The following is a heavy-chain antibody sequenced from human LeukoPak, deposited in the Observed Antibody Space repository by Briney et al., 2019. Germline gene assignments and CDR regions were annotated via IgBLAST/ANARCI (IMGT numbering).Heavy chain of an antibody. D-gene: IGHD3-3*01. J-gene: IGHJ6*02. CDR1: GGSTSSYY. V-gene: IGHV4-59*12. CDR3: ARVRHPPYDFWSGYYYYYYGMDV. CDR2: IYYSGST. Sequence: PSETLSLTCTVSGGSTSSYYWSWIRQPPGKGLEWIGYIYYSGSTNYNPSLKSRVTISVDTSKNQFSLKLSSVTAADTAVYYCARVRHPPYDFWSGYYYYYYGMDVWGQGTTVTVSS.